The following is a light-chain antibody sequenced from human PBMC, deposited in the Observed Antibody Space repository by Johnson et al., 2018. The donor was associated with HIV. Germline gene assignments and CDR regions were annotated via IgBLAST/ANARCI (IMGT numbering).Light chain of an antibody. J-gene: IGLJ1*01. CDR1: SSNTGKND. CDR3: GTWDSSVSGFV. V-gene: IGLV1-51*01. Sequence: QSVLTQPPSVSAAPGQKVTISCSGSSSNTGKNDVSWYQQFPGTAPKVLIYDDNKRPSGIPDRVSGSKSGTSATLGITGLQTGDEAYYYCGTWDSSVSGFVCGTGTKVTVL. CDR2: DDN.